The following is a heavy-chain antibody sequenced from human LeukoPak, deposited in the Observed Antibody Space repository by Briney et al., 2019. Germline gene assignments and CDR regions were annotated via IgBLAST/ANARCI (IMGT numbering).Heavy chain of an antibody. V-gene: IGHV3-74*01. CDR2: INSDGSNT. Sequence: GGSLRLSCAASGFTFDDYGLSWVRQVPGKGLVWVSRINSDGSNTKYADSVKGRFTISRDNAKNTLYLQMNSLRAEDTAVYYCAELGITMIGGVWGKGTTVTISS. CDR1: GFTFDDYG. CDR3: AELGITMIGGV. D-gene: IGHD3-10*02. J-gene: IGHJ6*04.